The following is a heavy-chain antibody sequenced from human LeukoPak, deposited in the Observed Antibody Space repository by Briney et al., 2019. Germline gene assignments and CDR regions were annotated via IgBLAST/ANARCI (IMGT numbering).Heavy chain of an antibody. J-gene: IGHJ4*02. V-gene: IGHV4-61*01. CDR2: ISYSGST. CDR3: ARGAVTTYHY. CDR1: GDSVSSGTYY. Sequence: SKTLSLTCTVSGDSVSSGTYYWSWIRQPPGKGLEWIGYISYSGSTNYNPSLKSRVTISVDTSKNQFSLKLSSVTAADTAVYYCARGAVTTYHYWGQGTLVTVSP. D-gene: IGHD4-17*01.